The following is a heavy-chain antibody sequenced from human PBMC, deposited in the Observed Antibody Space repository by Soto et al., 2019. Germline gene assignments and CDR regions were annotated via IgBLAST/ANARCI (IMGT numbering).Heavy chain of an antibody. Sequence: QVQLQESGPGLVRPSGTLSLTCAVSGDSINSNYCWTWVRQPPGKGLEWIAEIYYSGGTSYNPSLRVRATISMDKSKNQISLNLTSVTAADTAMYYCARDTGWGLGYWGQGTLVTVSS. J-gene: IGHJ4*02. V-gene: IGHV4-4*02. D-gene: IGHD6-19*01. CDR1: GDSINSNYC. CDR2: IYYSGGT. CDR3: ARDTGWGLGY.